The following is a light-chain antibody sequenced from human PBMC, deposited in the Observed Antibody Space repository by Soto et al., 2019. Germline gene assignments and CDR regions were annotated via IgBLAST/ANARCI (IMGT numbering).Light chain of an antibody. CDR3: QHYDNLPYT. CDR1: QDISNY. CDR2: AAS. V-gene: IGKV1-33*01. J-gene: IGKJ2*01. Sequence: DIQMTQSPSSLSASVGDRVTITCQASQDISNYLNWFQQKPGKAPKLLIHAASNLETGVPSRFIGSRSGTDFTFAISSLQPEYIATYYCQHYDNLPYTFGQGTKLEIK.